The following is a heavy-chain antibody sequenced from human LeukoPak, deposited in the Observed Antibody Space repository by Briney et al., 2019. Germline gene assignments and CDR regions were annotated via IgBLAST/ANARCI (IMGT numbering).Heavy chain of an antibody. D-gene: IGHD2-2*01. J-gene: IGHJ4*02. V-gene: IGHV1-18*01. CDR2: ISAYNGNT. Sequence: ASVKVSCKASGYTFTSHGISWVRQAPGQGLEWMGWISAYNGNTNYAQKLQGRVTMTTDASTSTAYMELSSLRSDDTAVYYCARERVEDIVVVGEYYFDYWGQGTLVTVSS. CDR1: GYTFTSHG. CDR3: ARERVEDIVVVGEYYFDY.